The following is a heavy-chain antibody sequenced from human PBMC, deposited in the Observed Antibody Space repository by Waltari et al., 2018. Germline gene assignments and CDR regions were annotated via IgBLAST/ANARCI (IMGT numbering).Heavy chain of an antibody. CDR2: IIPIFGTA. J-gene: IGHJ2*01. CDR1: GGTFSSYA. Sequence: QVQLVQSGAEVKKPGSSVKVSCKASGGTFSSYAISWVRQAPGQGLEWMGGIIPIFGTANYAQKFQDRVTITADESTSTAYMELSSLRSEDTAVYYCASQYHWLSDYWYFDLWGRGTLVTVSS. D-gene: IGHD3-9*01. V-gene: IGHV1-69*12. CDR3: ASQYHWLSDYWYFDL.